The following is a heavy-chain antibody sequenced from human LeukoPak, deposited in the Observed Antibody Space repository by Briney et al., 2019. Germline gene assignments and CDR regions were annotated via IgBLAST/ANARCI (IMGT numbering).Heavy chain of an antibody. Sequence: GGSLRLSCAASGFTFDNYGMNWVRQAPGKGLEWVSTVNADGGNTYYADSVKGRFTISRDNSKSTLILQMNSLRVEDTALYYCTKRVKYGGTWDHFADWGQGTLVTVSS. CDR3: TKRVKYGGTWDHFAD. J-gene: IGHJ4*02. V-gene: IGHV3-23*01. D-gene: IGHD1-26*01. CDR1: GFTFDNYG. CDR2: VNADGGNT.